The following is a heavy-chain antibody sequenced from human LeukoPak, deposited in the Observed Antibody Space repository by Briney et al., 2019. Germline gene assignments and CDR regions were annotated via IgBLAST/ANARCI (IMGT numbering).Heavy chain of an antibody. Sequence: ASVKVSCKASGGTFSSYAISWVRQAPGQWLEWMGGIIPIFGTANYAQKFQGRVTITTDESTSTAYMELSSLRSEDTAVYYCARRSSSSGGAYYYYYMDVWGKGTTVTVSS. J-gene: IGHJ6*03. CDR1: GGTFSSYA. CDR3: ARRSSSSGGAYYYYYMDV. D-gene: IGHD6-6*01. V-gene: IGHV1-69*05. CDR2: IIPIFGTA.